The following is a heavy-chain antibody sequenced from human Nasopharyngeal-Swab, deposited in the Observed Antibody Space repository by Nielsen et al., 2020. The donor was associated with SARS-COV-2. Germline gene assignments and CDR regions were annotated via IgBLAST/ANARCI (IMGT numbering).Heavy chain of an antibody. J-gene: IGHJ6*02. D-gene: IGHD2-8*01. Sequence: WIRQPPGKGLEWMAVISYDGIKKYYADSVKGRFTLSRDNSKNTLYLQMNSPTTEDTAVYYCAKDHQLIRNYYYYDLDVWGQGTTVTVSS. CDR3: AKDHQLIRNYYYYDLDV. CDR2: ISYDGIKK. V-gene: IGHV3-30*18.